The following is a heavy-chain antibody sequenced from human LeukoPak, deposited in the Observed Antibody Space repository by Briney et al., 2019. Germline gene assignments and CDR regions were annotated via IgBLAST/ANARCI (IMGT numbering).Heavy chain of an antibody. Sequence: PGGSLRLSCAASGFTFSSYGMHWVRQAPGKGLEWVAFIRYDGSNKYYADSVKGRFTISRDNSKNTLYLQMNSLRAEDTAVYYCARSLITMVRGVIGGDYFDYWGQGTLVTVSS. D-gene: IGHD3-10*01. V-gene: IGHV3-33*08. CDR1: GFTFSSYG. CDR3: ARSLITMVRGVIGGDYFDY. J-gene: IGHJ4*02. CDR2: IRYDGSNK.